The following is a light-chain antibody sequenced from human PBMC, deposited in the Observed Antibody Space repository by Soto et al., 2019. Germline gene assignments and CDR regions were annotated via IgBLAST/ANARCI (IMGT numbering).Light chain of an antibody. J-gene: IGKJ5*01. CDR1: PSIDGY. V-gene: IGKV3-11*01. Sequence: EIVLTQSPATLSLSPGERATLSCRASPSIDGYLAWYQQKPGQAPRLLVYDSSNRATGIPGRFRGSGSGTDFTLTISSLEPEDFAVYYCQQRSNWPITFGQGTRLEIK. CDR2: DSS. CDR3: QQRSNWPIT.